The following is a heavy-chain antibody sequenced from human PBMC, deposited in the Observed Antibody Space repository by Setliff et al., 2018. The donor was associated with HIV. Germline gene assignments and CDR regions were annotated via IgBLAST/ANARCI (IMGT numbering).Heavy chain of an antibody. V-gene: IGHV3-21*04. CDR1: GFTFSSYT. Sequence: GGSLRLSCAASGFTFSSYTMNWVRQAPGKGLEWVSSISSSSEYKYSADSVKGRFTISRDNAKNSLYLQMNSLRAEDTALYYCVSLLNGAFDFWGQGTMVTVSS. CDR2: ISSSSEYK. D-gene: IGHD2-15*01. J-gene: IGHJ3*01. CDR3: VSLLNGAFDF.